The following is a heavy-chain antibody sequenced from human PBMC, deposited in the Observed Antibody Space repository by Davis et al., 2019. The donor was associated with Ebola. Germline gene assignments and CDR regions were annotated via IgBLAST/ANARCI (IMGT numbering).Heavy chain of an antibody. CDR2: INPSVAST. V-gene: IGHV1-46*01. D-gene: IGHD1-26*01. Sequence: AASVKVSCKASGYTFSNYFMQWVRQAPGQGLEWMGIINPSVASTSYGQKFQGRITMTGDTSTGTVYMELSGLRFEDTAVYYCAREGDLLVTEGSYYYGLDVWGQGTTVIVSS. CDR1: GYTFSNYF. J-gene: IGHJ6*02. CDR3: AREGDLLVTEGSYYYGLDV.